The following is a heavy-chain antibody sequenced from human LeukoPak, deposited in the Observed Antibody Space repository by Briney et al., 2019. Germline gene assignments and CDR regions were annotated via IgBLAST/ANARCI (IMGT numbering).Heavy chain of an antibody. J-gene: IGHJ4*02. CDR3: ARLPSAGHGYFED. CDR1: GDSIRSFF. V-gene: IGHV4-59*01. D-gene: IGHD4-17*01. Sequence: KTSETLSLTCTVSGDSIRSFFWSWLRQPPGKGLEWIGFFYYTGSTNYNRSLKSRVAISVDTSTNQLFLNLSSVTAADTAVYYCARLPSAGHGYFEDWGQGALVTVSS. CDR2: FYYTGST.